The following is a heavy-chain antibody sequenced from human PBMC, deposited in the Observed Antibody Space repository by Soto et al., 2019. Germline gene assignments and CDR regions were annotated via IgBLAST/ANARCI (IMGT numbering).Heavy chain of an antibody. CDR1: GFTISSYY. D-gene: IGHD6-6*01. V-gene: IGHV3-66*01. CDR2: MYSGGST. CDR3: VRGIYSSSGY. Sequence: EVQLVESGGGLVQPGGSLRLSCAASGFTISSYYMTWVRQAPGKGLEWVSVMYSGGSTFYADSVKGRFTISRDNSKNILFLQMNNLRAEDTALYYCVRGIYSSSGYWGQGTLVTVSS. J-gene: IGHJ4*02.